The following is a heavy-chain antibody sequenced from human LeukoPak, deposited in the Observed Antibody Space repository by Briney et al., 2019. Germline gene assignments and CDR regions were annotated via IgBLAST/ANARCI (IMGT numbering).Heavy chain of an antibody. CDR1: GASINTYY. J-gene: IGHJ4*02. CDR3: ARVLRPMASQYYFDY. Sequence: SETLSLTCTVSGASINTYYRSWIRQPPGKGLEWVGYIYYSGTTSYNPSLKTRVTISIDTSKNQFSLKLSSVTAADTAGYYCARVLRPMASQYYFDYWGQGTLVTVSS. V-gene: IGHV4-59*01. D-gene: IGHD3-10*01. CDR2: IYYSGTT.